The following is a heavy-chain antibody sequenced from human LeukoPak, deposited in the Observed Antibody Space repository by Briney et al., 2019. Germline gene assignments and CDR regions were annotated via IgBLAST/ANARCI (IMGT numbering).Heavy chain of an antibody. CDR3: ARGGSSWYVDY. D-gene: IGHD2-15*01. Sequence: SETLSLTCTVSGGSISSYYWSWIRQPPGKGLGWIGYIYYSGSTNYNPSLKSRVTISVDTSKNQYSLKLSSVTAADTAVYYCARGGSSWYVDYWGQGTLVTVSS. J-gene: IGHJ4*02. CDR2: IYYSGST. V-gene: IGHV4-59*01. CDR1: GGSISSYY.